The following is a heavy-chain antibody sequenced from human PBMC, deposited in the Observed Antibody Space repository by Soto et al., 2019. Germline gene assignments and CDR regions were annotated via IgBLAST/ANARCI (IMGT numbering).Heavy chain of an antibody. J-gene: IGHJ5*02. V-gene: IGHV4-59*08. CDR2: IYDSGST. CDR3: ARGGERSWIQLWS. D-gene: IGHD5-18*01. Sequence: QVQLQESGPGLVKPSSTLSLPCTVSCVSISSYHWSWIRQPPGKGLEWIGYIYDSGSTNYNPSLKSRVPISVDTSKNQFSRKLSSVTAADTAVYYCARGGERSWIQLWSWGQGTLVTVSS. CDR1: CVSISSYH.